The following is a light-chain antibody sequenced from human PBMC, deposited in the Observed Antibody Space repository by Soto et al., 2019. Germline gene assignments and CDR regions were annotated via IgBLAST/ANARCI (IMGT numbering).Light chain of an antibody. CDR2: DAS. J-gene: IGKJ1*01. CDR1: QSVSGW. V-gene: IGKV1-5*01. Sequence: DIHLTQSPAALSASVGDTVTVTCLASQSVSGWLAWYQQKPGEAPKLLIYDASALPRGVPSRFSGSGSGTKFTLTIASLQPDDFATYYCQQYETFSGTFGPGTKVDIK. CDR3: QQYETFSGT.